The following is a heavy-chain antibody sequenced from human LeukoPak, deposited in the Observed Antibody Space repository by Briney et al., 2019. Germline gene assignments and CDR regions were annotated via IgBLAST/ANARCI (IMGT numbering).Heavy chain of an antibody. Sequence: GGSLRLSCAASGFTFSSYAMSWVRQAPGKGLEWVSAISGSGGSTYYADSVKGRFTISRDNAKNSLYLQMNSLRAEDTAVYYCARSCSSWYYYYYMDVWGKGTTVTISS. CDR3: ARSCSSWYYYYYMDV. CDR2: ISGSGGST. D-gene: IGHD6-13*01. CDR1: GFTFSSYA. J-gene: IGHJ6*03. V-gene: IGHV3-23*01.